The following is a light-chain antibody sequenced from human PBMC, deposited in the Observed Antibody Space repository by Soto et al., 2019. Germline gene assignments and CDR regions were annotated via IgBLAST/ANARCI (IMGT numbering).Light chain of an antibody. CDR2: SSS. J-gene: IGKJ4*01. CDR3: QHYNSYPLT. V-gene: IGKV1-16*01. CDR1: QDIRNY. Sequence: DIQMTQSPSSLSASVGDRVTITCQASQDIRNYLVWFQQKPGNAPKSLIYSSSSLQSGVPSRFSGSGSGTDFTLTISSLQPEDFATYYCQHYNSYPLTFGGGTKVEIK.